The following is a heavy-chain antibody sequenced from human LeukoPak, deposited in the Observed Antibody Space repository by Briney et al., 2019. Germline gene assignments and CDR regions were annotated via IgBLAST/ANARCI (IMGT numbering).Heavy chain of an antibody. J-gene: IGHJ4*02. CDR1: GFTFSSYA. V-gene: IGHV3-23*01. CDR3: AKSTHDYGDSPFDY. D-gene: IGHD4-17*01. CDR2: ISGSGGST. Sequence: GGSLRLSCAASGFTFSSYAMSWVRQAPGKGPEWVSAISGSGGSTYYADSVKGRFTISRDNSKNTLYLQMNGLRAEDTAVYYCAKSTHDYGDSPFDYWGQGTLVTVSS.